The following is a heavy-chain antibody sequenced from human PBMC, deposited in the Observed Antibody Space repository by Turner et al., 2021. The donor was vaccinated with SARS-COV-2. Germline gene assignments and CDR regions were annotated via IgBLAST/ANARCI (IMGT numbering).Heavy chain of an antibody. CDR3: TQNWGDGYWNN. Sequence: QITLKESGPTVVRPTPTLTLTCSFSGFSLSSSGVSVGWVRQPPGKALEWLALVYGDDEKRYRPSLQRRLSITKDASKNEVFLTMTNLDALDTATYFGTQNWGDGYWNNWGQGTLVIVSS. CDR2: VYGDDEK. V-gene: IGHV2-5*02. D-gene: IGHD2-21*01. CDR1: GFSLSSSGVS. J-gene: IGHJ4*02.